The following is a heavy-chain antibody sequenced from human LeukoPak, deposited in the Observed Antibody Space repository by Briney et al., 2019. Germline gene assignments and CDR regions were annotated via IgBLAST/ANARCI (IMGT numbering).Heavy chain of an antibody. J-gene: IGHJ5*02. CDR1: GGSISSGSYY. CDR2: INHSGST. CDR3: ARGKFIAAAGGWFDP. D-gene: IGHD6-13*01. Sequence: SQTLSLTCTVSGGSISSGSYYWSWIRQPPGKRLEWIGEINHSGSTNYNPSLKSRVTVSVDTSKNQFSLKLSSVTAADTAVYYCARGKFIAAAGGWFDPWGQGTLVTVSS. V-gene: IGHV4-39*07.